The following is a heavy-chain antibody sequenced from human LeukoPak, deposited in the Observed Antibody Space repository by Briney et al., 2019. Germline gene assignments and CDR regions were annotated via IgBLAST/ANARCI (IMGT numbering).Heavy chain of an antibody. CDR3: ARDSSSGWYREHYFDY. CDR1: GGSISSYY. V-gene: IGHV4-59*01. D-gene: IGHD6-19*01. CDR2: IYYSGST. J-gene: IGHJ4*02. Sequence: SETLSLTCTVSGGSISSYYWSWIRQPPGKGLEWIGYIYYSGSTNYNPSLKSRVTISVDTSKNQFSLKLSSVTAADTAVYYCARDSSSGWYREHYFDYWGQGTLVTVSS.